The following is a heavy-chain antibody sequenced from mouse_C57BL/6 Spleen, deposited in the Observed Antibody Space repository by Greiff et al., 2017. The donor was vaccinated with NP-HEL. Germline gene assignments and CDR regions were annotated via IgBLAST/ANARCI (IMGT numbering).Heavy chain of an antibody. CDR2: IYPGDGDT. V-gene: IGHV1-82*01. J-gene: IGHJ4*01. D-gene: IGHD1-1*01. Sequence: QVQLKQSGPELVKPGASVKISCKASGYAFSSSWMNWVKQRPGKGLEWIGRIYPGDGDTNYNGKFKGKATLTADKSSSTAYMQLSSLTSEDSAVYFCARPDGSSPPTYAMDYWGQGTSVTVSS. CDR3: ARPDGSSPPTYAMDY. CDR1: GYAFSSSW.